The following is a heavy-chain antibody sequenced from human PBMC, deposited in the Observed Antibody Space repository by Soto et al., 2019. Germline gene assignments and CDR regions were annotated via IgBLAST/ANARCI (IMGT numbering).Heavy chain of an antibody. J-gene: IGHJ4*02. D-gene: IGHD5-12*01. Sequence: ESGGGVVKPGRSLRLSCAASGFTFSSYAMHWVRQAPGKGLEWVAVISYDGSNKYYADSVKGRFTISRDNSKNTLYLQMNSLRAEDTAVYYCARESDIVATNPTFDYWGQGTLVTVST. CDR3: ARESDIVATNPTFDY. V-gene: IGHV3-30-3*01. CDR1: GFTFSSYA. CDR2: ISYDGSNK.